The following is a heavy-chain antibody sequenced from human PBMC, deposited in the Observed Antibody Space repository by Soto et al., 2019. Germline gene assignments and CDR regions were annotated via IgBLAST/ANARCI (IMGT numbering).Heavy chain of an antibody. V-gene: IGHV3-74*01. D-gene: IGHD3-3*01. J-gene: IGHJ3*02. Sequence: EVQLVESGGGIVQPGGSLRLSCVASGFTFSSPWMHWVRQSPGKGLVWVSRINSDGSDTTYADSVKGRFTISRDNAKNTLYLQMHSLRAEDTAVYYCARGPEEWARPTVIWGQGTLVTVSS. CDR3: ARGPEEWARPTVI. CDR1: GFTFSSPW. CDR2: INSDGSDT.